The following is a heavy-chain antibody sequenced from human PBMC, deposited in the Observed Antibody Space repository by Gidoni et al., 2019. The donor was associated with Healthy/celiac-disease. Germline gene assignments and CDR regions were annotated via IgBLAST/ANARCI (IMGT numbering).Heavy chain of an antibody. Sequence: EVQLLESGGGLVQPGGSLRLSCAASGFTFSSYAMSWVRQAPGKGLEWVSAISGSGGSTYYADSVKGRFTISRDNSKNTLYLQMNSLRAEDTAVYYCAKVGSLWFGELLSPHNYFDYWGQGTLVTVSS. D-gene: IGHD3-10*01. J-gene: IGHJ4*02. CDR1: GFTFSSYA. CDR2: ISGSGGST. CDR3: AKVGSLWFGELLSPHNYFDY. V-gene: IGHV3-23*01.